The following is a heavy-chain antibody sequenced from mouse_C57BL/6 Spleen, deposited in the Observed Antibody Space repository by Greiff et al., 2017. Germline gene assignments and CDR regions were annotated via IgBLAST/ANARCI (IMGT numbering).Heavy chain of an antibody. J-gene: IGHJ1*03. V-gene: IGHV1-42*01. CDR2: INPSTGGT. CDR1: GYSFTGYY. Sequence: EVQLQQSGPELVKPGASVKISCKASGYSFTGYYMNWVKQSPEKSLEWIGEINPSTGGTTYNQKFKAKATLTVDKSSSTAYMQLKSLTSEDSAVYYCARRDYYGSSWYFDVWGTGTTVTVSS. CDR3: ARRDYYGSSWYFDV. D-gene: IGHD1-1*01.